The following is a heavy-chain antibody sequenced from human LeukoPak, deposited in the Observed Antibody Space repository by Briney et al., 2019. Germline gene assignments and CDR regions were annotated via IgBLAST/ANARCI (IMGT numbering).Heavy chain of an antibody. CDR3: ARGGGYYYDSSGYLDY. Sequence: SETLSLTCTVSGGSISSYYWSWIRQPPGKGLEWIGYIYYSGSTNYKPSLKSRVTISVDTSKNQFSLKLSSVTAADTAVYYCARGGGYYYDSSGYLDYWGQGTLVTVSS. CDR2: IYYSGST. V-gene: IGHV4-59*01. J-gene: IGHJ4*02. D-gene: IGHD3-22*01. CDR1: GGSISSYY.